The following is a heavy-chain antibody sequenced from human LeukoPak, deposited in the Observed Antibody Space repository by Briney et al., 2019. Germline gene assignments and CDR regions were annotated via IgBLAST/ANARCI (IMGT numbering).Heavy chain of an antibody. CDR2: INPSGGST. D-gene: IGHD3-22*01. J-gene: IGHJ4*02. CDR1: GYTFTSYY. V-gene: IGHV1-46*01. CDR3: ARGGVTYYYESSDEAGPDY. Sequence: ASVKVSCKASGYTFTSYYMHWVRQAPGQGLEWMGIINPSGGSTSYAQKFQGRVTMTRGMSTSTVYMELSSLRSEDTAVYYCARGGVTYYYESSDEAGPDYWGQGTLVTVSS.